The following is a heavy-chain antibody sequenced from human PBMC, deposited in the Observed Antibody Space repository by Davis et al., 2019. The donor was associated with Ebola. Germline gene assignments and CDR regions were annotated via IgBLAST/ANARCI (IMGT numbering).Heavy chain of an antibody. CDR1: GFTFSNYG. V-gene: IGHV3-64D*08. CDR3: VKGWLVHDF. J-gene: IGHJ4*02. CDR2: IKSNGDSA. D-gene: IGHD6-6*01. Sequence: GESLKISCSAPGFTFSNYGIHWVRQAPGKGLEYVSAIKSNGDSANYADSVKGRFTVSRDNSKNTVYLQMTRLKVEDTALYYCVKGWLVHDFWGQGTLVSVSS.